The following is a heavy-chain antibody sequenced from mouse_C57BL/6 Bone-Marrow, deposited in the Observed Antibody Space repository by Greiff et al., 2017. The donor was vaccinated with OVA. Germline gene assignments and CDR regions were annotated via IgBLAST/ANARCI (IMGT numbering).Heavy chain of an antibody. CDR1: GYTFTSYG. D-gene: IGHD1-1*01. CDR2: IYPRSGNT. CDR3: AKLITTVVAEYYFDY. J-gene: IGHJ2*01. V-gene: IGHV1-81*01. Sequence: VQLQQSGAELARPGASVKLSCKASGYTFTSYGISWVKQRTGQGLEWIGEIYPRSGNTYYNEKFKGKATLTADKSSSTAYMELRSLTSEDSAVYFCAKLITTVVAEYYFDYWGQGTTLTVSS.